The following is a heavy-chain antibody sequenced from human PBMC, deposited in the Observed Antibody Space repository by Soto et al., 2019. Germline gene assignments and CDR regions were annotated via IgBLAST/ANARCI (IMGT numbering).Heavy chain of an antibody. J-gene: IGHJ5*02. Sequence: ASVKVSCKASGYTFTSYGINWVRQATGQGLEWMGWMNPNSGNTAYAXXXXXXXXXXXXXXXXXXYMELSSLRSEDTAVYYCAREREGSGFDPWGQGTLVTVSS. D-gene: IGHD1-26*01. CDR1: GYTFTSYG. V-gene: IGHV1-8*01. CDR2: MNPNSGNT. CDR3: AREREGSGFDP.